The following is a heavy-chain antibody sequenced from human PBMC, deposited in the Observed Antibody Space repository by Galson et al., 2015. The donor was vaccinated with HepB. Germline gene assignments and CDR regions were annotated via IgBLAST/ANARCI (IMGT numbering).Heavy chain of an antibody. CDR1: GYTFTSYA. CDR2: INAGNGNT. CDR3: ARVPIVGATHNYYYYMDV. Sequence: SVKVSCKASGYTFTSYAMHWVRQAPGQRLEWMGWINAGNGNTKYSQKFQGRVTITRDTSASTAYMELSSLRSENTAVYYCARVPIVGATHNYYYYMDVWGKGTTVTVSS. D-gene: IGHD1-26*01. V-gene: IGHV1-3*01. J-gene: IGHJ6*03.